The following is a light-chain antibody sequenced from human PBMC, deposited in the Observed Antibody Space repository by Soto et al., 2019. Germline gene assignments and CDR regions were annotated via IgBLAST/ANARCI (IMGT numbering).Light chain of an antibody. CDR1: QSVSRY. CDR2: DTS. Sequence: EIGLTQSPATLSLSPGDRATLSCRASQSVSRYLAWYQQKPGQAPRLLIHDTSTRATGVPDTFSGSGSGTEFTLTISSLDHEDSAMYYCQQGFSWPPTFGGGTHVEIK. V-gene: IGKV3-11*01. J-gene: IGKJ4*01. CDR3: QQGFSWPPT.